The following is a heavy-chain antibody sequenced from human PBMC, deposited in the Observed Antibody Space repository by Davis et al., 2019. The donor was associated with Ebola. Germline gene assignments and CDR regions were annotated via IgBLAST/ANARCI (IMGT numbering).Heavy chain of an antibody. Sequence: GESLKISCTASGFTFSSYAMNWVRRAPGKGLEWVSGIGGSGDSTHYADSVKGRFTISRDISKNTLYLQMNSLRAEDTAIYYCARVGHHPYASSGFHFFDYWGQGTLVTVSS. CDR3: ARVGHHPYASSGFHFFDY. V-gene: IGHV3-23*01. D-gene: IGHD3-22*01. J-gene: IGHJ4*02. CDR2: IGGSGDST. CDR1: GFTFSSYA.